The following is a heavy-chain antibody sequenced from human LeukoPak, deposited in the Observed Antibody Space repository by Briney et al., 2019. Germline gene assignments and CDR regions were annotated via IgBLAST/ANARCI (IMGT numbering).Heavy chain of an antibody. CDR2: IYSGDSDN. J-gene: IGHJ3*02. D-gene: IGHD1-26*01. Sequence: PGESLKISCKGSGYSFTSYWIGWVRQMPGKGLEGMGIIYSGDSDNRYSPFFQGQVTISADKYISTAYLQWSSLKASDTAMYYCARQQVGATTDAFDIWGQGTMVTVSS. CDR3: ARQQVGATTDAFDI. CDR1: GYSFTSYW. V-gene: IGHV5-51*01.